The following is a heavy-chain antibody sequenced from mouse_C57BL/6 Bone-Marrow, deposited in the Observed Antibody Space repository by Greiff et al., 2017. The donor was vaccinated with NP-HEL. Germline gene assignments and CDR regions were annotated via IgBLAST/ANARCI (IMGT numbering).Heavy chain of an antibody. CDR2: ISNLAYSI. D-gene: IGHD1-1*01. CDR3: ARRGNYGSSYYAMDY. Sequence: EVKLQESGGGLVQPGGSLKLSCAASGFTFSDYGMAWVRQAPRKGPEWVAFISNLAYSIYYADTVTGRFTISRENAKNTLYLEMSSLRSEDTAMYYCARRGNYGSSYYAMDYWGQGTSVTVSS. J-gene: IGHJ4*01. V-gene: IGHV5-15*01. CDR1: GFTFSDYG.